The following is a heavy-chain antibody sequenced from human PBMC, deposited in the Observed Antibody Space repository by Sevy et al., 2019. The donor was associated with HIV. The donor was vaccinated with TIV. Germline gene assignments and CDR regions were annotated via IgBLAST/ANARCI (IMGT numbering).Heavy chain of an antibody. Sequence: ASVKVSCKASGYTFTSYGISWVRQAPRQGLEWIGWISAYNGNTNYAQKLQGRVTMTTDTSTSTAYMELRSLRSDDTAVYYCARGGDIVLVPAAADYWGQGTLVTVSS. CDR2: ISAYNGNT. D-gene: IGHD2-2*01. V-gene: IGHV1-18*01. J-gene: IGHJ4*02. CDR3: ARGGDIVLVPAAADY. CDR1: GYTFTSYG.